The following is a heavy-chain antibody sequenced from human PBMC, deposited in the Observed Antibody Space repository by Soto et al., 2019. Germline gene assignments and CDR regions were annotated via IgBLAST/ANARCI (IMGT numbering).Heavy chain of an antibody. CDR3: ANEVGPTGPDYDFCSGYLIYYYYGMDV. J-gene: IGHJ6*02. D-gene: IGHD3-3*01. V-gene: IGHV3-30*18. CDR2: ISYDGSNK. Sequence: PGGSLRLSCAASGFTFSSYGMHWVRQAPGKGLEWVAFISYDGSNKYYADSVKGRFTISRDKAKNTRYLQMNSLRAEDTAVYYCANEVGPTGPDYDFCSGYLIYYYYGMDVWGQGTTVTVSS. CDR1: GFTFSSYG.